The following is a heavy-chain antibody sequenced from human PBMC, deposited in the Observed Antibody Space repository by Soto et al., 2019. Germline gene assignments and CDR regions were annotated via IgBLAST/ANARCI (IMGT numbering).Heavy chain of an antibody. CDR3: VRDSTIGSIFSGYDGIDY. J-gene: IGHJ4*01. D-gene: IGHD5-12*01. CDR2: IIRLLDAT. V-gene: IGHV1-69*08. CDR1: GGTFSNDI. Sequence: SVKVSGKTSGGTFSNDIITWVRQAPGQVLECMGRIIRLLDATNYXXKVQGRVXXTADKSTGIGXVELNXLRSEDTAVYYCVRDSTIGSIFSGYDGIDYXX.